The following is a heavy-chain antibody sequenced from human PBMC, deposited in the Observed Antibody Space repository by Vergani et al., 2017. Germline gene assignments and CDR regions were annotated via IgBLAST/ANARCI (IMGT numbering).Heavy chain of an antibody. Sequence: QVQVAQSGAEVKQSGASVKVSCKTSGYTFSNYYMHWVRQAPGQGLEWMGIINPSGGHTNYAQKFQGRVTMTRDTSTSTVYMELSSLRSEDTAIYYCARGDYGILTGYRYWGQGTLGTGSA. D-gene: IGHD3-9*01. CDR3: ARGDYGILTGYRY. J-gene: IGHJ4*02. CDR1: GYTFSNYY. CDR2: INPSGGHT. V-gene: IGHV1-46*03.